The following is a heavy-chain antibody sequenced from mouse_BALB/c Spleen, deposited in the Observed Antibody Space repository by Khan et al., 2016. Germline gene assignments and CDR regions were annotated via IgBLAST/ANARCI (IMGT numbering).Heavy chain of an antibody. CDR3: ARDVRGYWYFDV. J-gene: IGHJ1*01. CDR1: GFSLTGYG. Sequence: QVQLKESGPGLVAPSQSLSITCTVSGFSLTGYGVNWVRQPPGKGLEWLGMIWGDGSTDYNSALKSRLSISKDNSKSQVFLKMNSLQTDDTARYYWARDVRGYWYFDVWGAGTTVTVSS. CDR2: IWGDGST. V-gene: IGHV2-6-7*01.